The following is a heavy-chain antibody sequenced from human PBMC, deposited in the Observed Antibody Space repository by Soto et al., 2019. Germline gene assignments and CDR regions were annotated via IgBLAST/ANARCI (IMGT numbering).Heavy chain of an antibody. CDR2: FDPEDGET. CDR3: ATLHIVVVPAGGGGG. J-gene: IGHJ4*02. CDR1: GYTLTELS. D-gene: IGHD2-21*02. V-gene: IGHV1-24*01. Sequence: ASVKVSCKVSGYTLTELSMHWVRQAPGRGLEWMGGFDPEDGETIYAQKYQGRVTKTEDTSTDTAYMELSSLRSEDTTVYYCATLHIVVVPAGGGGGGGQGTLVTVSS.